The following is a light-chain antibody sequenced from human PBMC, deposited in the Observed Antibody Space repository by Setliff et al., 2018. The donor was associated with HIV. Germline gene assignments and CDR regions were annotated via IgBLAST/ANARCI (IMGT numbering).Light chain of an antibody. J-gene: IGLJ1*01. CDR1: SSDIGDYNY. CDR3: SSYTSSSSLGV. V-gene: IGLV2-14*01. CDR2: EVS. Sequence: ALAQPASVSGSPGQSITISCTGTSSDIGDYNYVSWYQQHPGKAPKLMIYEVSNRPSGVSNRFSGSKSGNTASLTISGLQAEDEADYFCSSYTSSSSLGVFGTGTKVTVL.